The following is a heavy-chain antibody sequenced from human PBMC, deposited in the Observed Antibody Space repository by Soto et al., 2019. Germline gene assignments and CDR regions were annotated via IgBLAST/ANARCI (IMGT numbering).Heavy chain of an antibody. CDR2: INSDGSST. Sequence: GGSLRLSCAASGFTFSSYWMHWVRQAPGKGLVWVSRINSDGSSTSYAASVKGRFTISRDNAKNTLYLQMNSLRAEDTAVYYCARDSVSSRYYYYYMDVWGKGTTVTVSS. CDR1: GFTFSSYW. V-gene: IGHV3-74*01. CDR3: ARDSVSSRYYYYYMDV. D-gene: IGHD6-13*01. J-gene: IGHJ6*03.